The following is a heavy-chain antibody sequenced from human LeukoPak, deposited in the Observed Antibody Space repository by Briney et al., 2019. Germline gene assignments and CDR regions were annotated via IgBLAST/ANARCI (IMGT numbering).Heavy chain of an antibody. V-gene: IGHV4-39*01. Sequence: SETLSLTCTVSGGSISSSSYYWGWIRQPPGKGLEWIGSIYYSGSTYYNPSLKSRVTISVDTSKNQFSLKLSSVTAADTAVYYCARGFFFRGIAAAGKGDYYYYYMDVWGKGTTVTISS. CDR2: IYYSGST. CDR1: GGSISSSSYY. J-gene: IGHJ6*03. CDR3: ARGFFFRGIAAAGKGDYYYYYMDV. D-gene: IGHD6-13*01.